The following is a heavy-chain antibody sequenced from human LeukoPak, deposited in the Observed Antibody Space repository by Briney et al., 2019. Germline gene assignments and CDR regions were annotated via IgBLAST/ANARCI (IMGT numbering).Heavy chain of an antibody. Sequence: SETLSLTCAISGGSITRSNWWSWVRQPPGKGLEWIGEISHSGSTNYNPSLKSRVTISVDKSKNHFSLKLSSVTAADTAVYYCARGARRDGYNFAGGLDYWGQGTLVTVSS. CDR1: GGSITRSNW. D-gene: IGHD5-24*01. CDR3: ARGARRDGYNFAGGLDY. J-gene: IGHJ4*02. V-gene: IGHV4-4*02. CDR2: ISHSGST.